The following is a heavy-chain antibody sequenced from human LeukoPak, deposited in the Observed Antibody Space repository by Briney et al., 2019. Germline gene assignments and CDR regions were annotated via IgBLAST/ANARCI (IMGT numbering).Heavy chain of an antibody. CDR3: ARRSISGNSWDYFDY. CDR1: GASISSYY. D-gene: IGHD4-23*01. V-gene: IGHV4-59*08. J-gene: IGHJ4*02. CDR2: MYYSGST. Sequence: SETLSLPCTVSGASISSYYWSWIRQPPGKGLEWIAFMYYSGSTNYNPSLKSRVTISVDTSKNQFSLKLSSVTAADTAVYYCARRSISGNSWDYFDYWGQGTLVTVSS.